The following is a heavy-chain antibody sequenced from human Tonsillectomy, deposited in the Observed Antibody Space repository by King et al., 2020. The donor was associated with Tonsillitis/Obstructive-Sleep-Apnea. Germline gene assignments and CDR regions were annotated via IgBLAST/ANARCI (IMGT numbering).Heavy chain of an antibody. V-gene: IGHV4-59*01. CDR1: GGSISSYY. CDR2: IYYSGST. D-gene: IGHD4-11*01. Sequence: VQLQESGPGLVKPSETLSLTCTVSGGSISSYYWSWIRQPPGKGLEWIGYIYYSGSTNYNPSLKSRVTISVDTSKNQFSLQLSSVTAADTAVYYCARDSTTVTHWFDPWGQGTLVTVSA. J-gene: IGHJ5*02. CDR3: ARDSTTVTHWFDP.